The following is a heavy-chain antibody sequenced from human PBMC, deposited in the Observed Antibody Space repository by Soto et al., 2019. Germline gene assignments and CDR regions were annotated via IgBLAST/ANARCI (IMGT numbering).Heavy chain of an antibody. CDR3: TWKESFGWFAP. V-gene: IGHV1-69*13. CDR2: IIPIFGTA. CDR1: GGTFSSYA. J-gene: IGHJ5*02. Sequence: SVKVSCKASGGTFSSYAISWVRQAPGQGLEWMGGIIPIFGTANYAQKSKDRVTITADESTSTAYMELSSLRSEDTAVDYCTWKESFGWFAPGGQATLVTFSS. D-gene: IGHD1-1*01.